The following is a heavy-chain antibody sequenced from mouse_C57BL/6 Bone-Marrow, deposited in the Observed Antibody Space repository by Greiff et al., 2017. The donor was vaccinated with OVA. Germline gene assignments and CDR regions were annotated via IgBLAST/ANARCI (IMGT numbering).Heavy chain of an antibody. CDR2: IDPSDSYT. D-gene: IGHD1-1*01. CDR1: GYTFTSYW. Sequence: VQLQQPGAELVMPGASVKLSCKASGYTFTSYWMHWVKQRPGQDLEWIGEIDPSDSYTNYNQKFKGKSTLTVDKSSSTAYMQLSILTSEDSAVYYCARETTVVALDYWGQGTTLTVSS. J-gene: IGHJ2*01. CDR3: ARETTVVALDY. V-gene: IGHV1-69*01.